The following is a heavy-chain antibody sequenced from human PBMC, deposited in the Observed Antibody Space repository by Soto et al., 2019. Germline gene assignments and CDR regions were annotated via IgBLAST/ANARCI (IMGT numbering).Heavy chain of an antibody. CDR1: GFTFSSYG. D-gene: IGHD3-3*01. CDR2: ISYDGSNK. J-gene: IGHJ6*02. V-gene: IGHV3-30*03. CDR3: AXXXXXXXXTXGMDV. Sequence: QVQLVESGGGVVQPGRSLRLSCAASGFTFSSYGMHWVRQAPGKGLEWVAVISYDGSNKYYADSVKGRFTISRDNSKXXXXXXXXXXXXXXXXXXXXAXXXXXXXXTXGMDVWGQGTTVTVSS.